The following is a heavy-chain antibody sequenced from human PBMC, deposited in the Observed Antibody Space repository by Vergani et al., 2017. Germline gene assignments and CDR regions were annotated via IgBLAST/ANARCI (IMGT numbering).Heavy chain of an antibody. CDR1: GGSISSSSYY. J-gene: IGHJ5*02. V-gene: IGHV4-39*01. CDR3: ASCTLGYCSSTSCYTPDNWFDP. D-gene: IGHD2-2*02. CDR2: IYYSGST. Sequence: QLQLQESGPGLVKPSETLSLTCTVSGGSISSSSYYWGWIRQPPGKGLEWIGSIYYSGSTYYNPSLKSRVTISVDTSKNQFSLKLSSLTAADTAVYYCASCTLGYCSSTSCYTPDNWFDPWGQGTLVTVSS.